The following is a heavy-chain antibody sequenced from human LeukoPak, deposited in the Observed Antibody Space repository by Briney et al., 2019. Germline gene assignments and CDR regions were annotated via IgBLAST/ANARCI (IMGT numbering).Heavy chain of an antibody. D-gene: IGHD2-15*01. CDR1: GGSISSSSYY. V-gene: IGHV3-23*01. Sequence: PSETLSLTCTVSGGSISSSSYYWGWVRQAPGKGLEWVSAISGSGGSTYYADSVKGRFTISRDNSKNTLYLQMNSLRAEDTAVYYCAKRGYCSGGSCYHQRYFQHWGQGTLVTVSS. J-gene: IGHJ1*01. CDR2: ISGSGGST. CDR3: AKRGYCSGGSCYHQRYFQH.